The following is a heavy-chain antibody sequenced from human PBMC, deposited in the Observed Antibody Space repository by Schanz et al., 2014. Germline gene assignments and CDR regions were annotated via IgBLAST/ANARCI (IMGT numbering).Heavy chain of an antibody. D-gene: IGHD3-3*01. CDR3: ARTASHDVWRGYIPHYAFDL. CDR2: IDPNST. Sequence: QGLLVQSGGEVKKPGASVKVSCKASGNTLSAYYIHWIRQAPGQGLEWMGWIDPNSTNYAQKFQGRVTMTSDTSITTVYMEVNSLTSDDTAVFYCARTASHDVWRGYIPHYAFDLWGQGTVVIVSS. J-gene: IGHJ3*01. CDR1: GNTLSAYY. V-gene: IGHV1-2*02.